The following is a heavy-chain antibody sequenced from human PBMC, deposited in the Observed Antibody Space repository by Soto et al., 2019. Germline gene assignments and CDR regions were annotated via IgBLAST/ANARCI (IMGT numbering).Heavy chain of an antibody. D-gene: IGHD4-17*01. J-gene: IGHJ4*02. CDR3: ARDYGDYSFFFDY. CDR1: GGSISSSSYY. CDR2: IYYSGST. Sequence: PSETLSLTCTVSGGSISSSSYYWGWIRQPPGKGLEWIGSIYYSGSTYYNPSLKSRVTISVDTSKNQFSLKLSSVTAADTAVYYCARDYGDYSFFFDYWGQGALVTVSS. V-gene: IGHV4-39*02.